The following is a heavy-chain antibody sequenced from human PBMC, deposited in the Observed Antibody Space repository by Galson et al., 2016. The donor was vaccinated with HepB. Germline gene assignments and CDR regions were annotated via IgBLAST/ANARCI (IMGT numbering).Heavy chain of an antibody. J-gene: IGHJ6*03. CDR3: AKWGIHIVNHYNIDV. Sequence: SLRLSCAASGFTFTNHAMTWVRQAPGKGLEWVSNIIGSGSSTYYADSVKSRFTISRDNSKNTLYLQMNSLRAEDTAVYYCAKWGIHIVNHYNIDVWGKGTTVTVSS. CDR2: IIGSGSST. CDR1: GFTFTNHA. V-gene: IGHV3-23*01. D-gene: IGHD3-16*01.